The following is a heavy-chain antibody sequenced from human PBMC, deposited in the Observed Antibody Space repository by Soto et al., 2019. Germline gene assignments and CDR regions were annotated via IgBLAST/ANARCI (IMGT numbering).Heavy chain of an antibody. D-gene: IGHD3-10*01. J-gene: IGHJ6*02. V-gene: IGHV1-69*06. Sequence: AASVKVSCKASGGTFSSYAISWVRQAPGQGLEWMGGIIPIFGTANYAQKFQGRVTITADKSTSTAYMELSSLRSEDTAVYYCARDERSGDNYYYYGMDVWGQGTTVTVSS. CDR3: ARDERSGDNYYYYGMDV. CDR2: IIPIFGTA. CDR1: GGTFSSYA.